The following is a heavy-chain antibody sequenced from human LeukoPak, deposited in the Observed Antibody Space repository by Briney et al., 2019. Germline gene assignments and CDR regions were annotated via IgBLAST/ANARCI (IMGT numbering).Heavy chain of an antibody. CDR2: IYYSGST. V-gene: IGHV4-30-4*08. CDR3: ARELGYCSSTSCYPDY. D-gene: IGHD2-2*01. J-gene: IGHJ4*02. Sequence: SETLSLTCAVYGGSFSGYYWSWIRQPPGKGLEWIGYIYYSGSTYYNPSLKSRVTISVDTSKNQFSLKLSSVTAADTAVYYCARELGYCSSTSCYPDYWGQGTLVTVSS. CDR1: GGSFSGYY.